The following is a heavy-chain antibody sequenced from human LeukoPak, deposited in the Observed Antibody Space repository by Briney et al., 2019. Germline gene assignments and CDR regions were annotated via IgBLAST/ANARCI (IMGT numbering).Heavy chain of an antibody. CDR2: INPNSGGK. CDR1: GYTFTGYY. V-gene: IGHV1-2*02. CDR3: ARDRDHDILTGHYSY. D-gene: IGHD3-9*01. J-gene: IGHJ4*02. Sequence: ASVKVSCKASGYTFTGYYVHWVRQAPGQGLEWMGWINPNSGGKNYAQKFQGRVTMTRDTSISTAYMELSRLRSDDTAVYYCARDRDHDILTGHYSYWGQGTLVTVSS.